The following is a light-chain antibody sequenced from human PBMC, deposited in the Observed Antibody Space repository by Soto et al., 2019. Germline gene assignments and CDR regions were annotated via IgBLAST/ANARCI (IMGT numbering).Light chain of an antibody. Sequence: DIQMTQSPASLSASVGDRVTITCRASQGIRNGLGWYQHKPGKAPKRLIYTASSLQSGVPSRFSGSGSGTEFTLTLSSLQSEDVATYYCLQYNSYPHTFGQGTKVDIQ. CDR1: QGIRNG. J-gene: IGKJ1*01. CDR3: LQYNSYPHT. V-gene: IGKV1-17*01. CDR2: TAS.